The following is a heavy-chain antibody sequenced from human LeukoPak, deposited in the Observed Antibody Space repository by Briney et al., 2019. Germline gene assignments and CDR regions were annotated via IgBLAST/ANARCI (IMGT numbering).Heavy chain of an antibody. D-gene: IGHD3-10*01. CDR2: ISSSGIDI. V-gene: IGHV3-11*01. Sequence: GGSLRLPCAASGFTFSDYYMSWIRQAPGKGLEWVSHISSSGIDIYYADSVKGRFTISRDNAKNSLYVQMNSLRVEDTAVYYCARVNLGALVRGVFHYIGMDVWGQGTTVTVSS. J-gene: IGHJ6*02. CDR3: ARVNLGALVRGVFHYIGMDV. CDR1: GFTFSDYY.